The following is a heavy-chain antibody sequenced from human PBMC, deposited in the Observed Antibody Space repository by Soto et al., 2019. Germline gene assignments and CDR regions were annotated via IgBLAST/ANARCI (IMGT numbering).Heavy chain of an antibody. J-gene: IGHJ5*02. CDR2: ISSSSSYT. D-gene: IGHD3-3*01. CDR3: ARGQTYYDLRSGYFS. CDR1: GFTFSDYY. Sequence: GGSLRLSCAASGFTFSDYYMSWIRQARGKGLEWVSYISSSSSYTNYADSVKGRFTISRDNAKNSLYLQMNSLRAEDTAVYYCARGQTYYDLRSGYFSWGQGTLVTSPQ. V-gene: IGHV3-11*06.